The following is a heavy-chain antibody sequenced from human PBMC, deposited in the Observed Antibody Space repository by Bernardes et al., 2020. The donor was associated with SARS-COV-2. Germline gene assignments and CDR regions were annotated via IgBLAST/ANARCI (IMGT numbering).Heavy chain of an antibody. D-gene: IGHD6-13*01. J-gene: IGHJ4*02. CDR3: TIRLVPVGTFDY. Sequence: GGSLIRSCAASGFIFSDSAIHWVRQASGKGLEWVGRIRSKANSHATSSAASVQGRFTISRDDSKNTAYLQMNSLKTEDTAVYYCTIRLVPVGTFDYWGQGTLVTVSS. V-gene: IGHV3-73*01. CDR2: IRSKANSHAT. CDR1: GFIFSDSA.